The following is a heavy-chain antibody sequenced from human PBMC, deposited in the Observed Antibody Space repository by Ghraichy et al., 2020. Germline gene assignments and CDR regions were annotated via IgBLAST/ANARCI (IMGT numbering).Heavy chain of an antibody. V-gene: IGHV4-59*01. CDR1: GGSISSYY. D-gene: IGHD3-16*01. J-gene: IGHJ3*02. Sequence: SETLSLTCTVSGGSISSYYWSWIRQPPGKGLEWIGYIYYSGSTNYNPSLKSRVTISVDTSKNQFSLKLSSVTAADTAVYYCAREGAYYDYVWEKIRAFDIWGQGTMVTVSS. CDR3: AREGAYYDYVWEKIRAFDI. CDR2: IYYSGST.